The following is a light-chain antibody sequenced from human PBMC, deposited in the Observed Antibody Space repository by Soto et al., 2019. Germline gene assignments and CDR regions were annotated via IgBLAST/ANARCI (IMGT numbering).Light chain of an antibody. CDR2: GAS. Sequence: SQSVSSSYLAWYQQKPGQAPRLLIYGASSRATGIPDRFSGSGSGTDFTLTISRLEPEDFAVYYCQQYGSSPLTFGHGTKVDI. V-gene: IGKV3-20*01. J-gene: IGKJ3*01. CDR1: QSVSSSY. CDR3: QQYGSSPLT.